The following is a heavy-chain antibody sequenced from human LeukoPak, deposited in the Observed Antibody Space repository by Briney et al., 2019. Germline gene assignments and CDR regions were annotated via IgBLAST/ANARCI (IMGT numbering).Heavy chain of an antibody. CDR2: INPSGGST. J-gene: IGHJ3*02. CDR3: ARDGPPGTVTTSLRAFDI. D-gene: IGHD4-17*01. V-gene: IGHV1-46*01. CDR1: GYTFTSYY. Sequence: VSVKVSCKASGYTFTSYYMHWVRQAPGQGLEWMGIINPSGGSTSYAQKFQGRVTITRDTSTSTVYMELSSLRSEDTAVYYCARDGPPGTVTTSLRAFDIWGQGTMVTVSS.